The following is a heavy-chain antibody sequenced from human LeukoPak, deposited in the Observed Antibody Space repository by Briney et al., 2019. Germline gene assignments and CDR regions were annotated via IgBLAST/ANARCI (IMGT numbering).Heavy chain of an antibody. V-gene: IGHV3-30*18. CDR1: GFTISSYG. J-gene: IGHJ4*02. Sequence: PGRSLRLSCAASGFTISSYGMHWVRQAPGKGLEWVAVISYDGSNKYYADSVKGRFIISRDNSKNTLYLQMNGLRAEDTAVYYCAKEGDLRYCSGGSCFYFAYWGQGTLVTVSS. D-gene: IGHD2-15*01. CDR2: ISYDGSNK. CDR3: AKEGDLRYCSGGSCFYFAY.